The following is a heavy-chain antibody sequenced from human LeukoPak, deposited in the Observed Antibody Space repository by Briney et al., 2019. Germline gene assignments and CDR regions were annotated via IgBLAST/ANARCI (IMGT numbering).Heavy chain of an antibody. Sequence: GGSLRLSCVASGFRFFSYDFHWVRQAPGKGLEWVAVTSSDGTIKIYTDSVKGRFTISRDNSKNTLYLQMNSLRAEDTAVYYCARVRLRGPLYGMDVWGQGTTVTVSS. CDR2: TSSDGTIK. D-gene: IGHD5-12*01. V-gene: IGHV3-30*04. CDR1: GFRFFSYD. CDR3: ARVRLRGPLYGMDV. J-gene: IGHJ6*02.